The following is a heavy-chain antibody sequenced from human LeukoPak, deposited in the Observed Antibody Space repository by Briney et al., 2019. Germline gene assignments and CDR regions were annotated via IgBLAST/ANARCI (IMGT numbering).Heavy chain of an antibody. CDR1: GGSISSYY. Sequence: LSETLSLTCTVSGGSISSYYWSWIRQPPGQGLEWIAYIHSSGYTNYNPSLKRRVTISVDTSKNQFSLKVTSVTAADTAVYYCAKRQGPNSGSYDYFDPWGQGTLVTVSS. CDR2: IHSSGYT. V-gene: IGHV4-4*09. J-gene: IGHJ5*02. D-gene: IGHD1-26*01. CDR3: AKRQGPNSGSYDYFDP.